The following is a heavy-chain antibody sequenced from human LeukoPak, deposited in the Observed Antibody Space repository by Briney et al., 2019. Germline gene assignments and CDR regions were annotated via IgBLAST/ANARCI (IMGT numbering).Heavy chain of an antibody. V-gene: IGHV1-69*13. J-gene: IGHJ5*02. CDR2: IIPIFDTA. D-gene: IGHD6-13*01. CDR1: GGTFTSYA. Sequence: GASVKVSCKASGGTFTSYAISWVRQAPGQGLEWMGGIIPIFDTANYAQQFQGRLTITADESTSTAYMELSSLTSEDTAVYYCARLKRGIAVAGSSLRGWFDPWGQGSLVTVSS. CDR3: ARLKRGIAVAGSSLRGWFDP.